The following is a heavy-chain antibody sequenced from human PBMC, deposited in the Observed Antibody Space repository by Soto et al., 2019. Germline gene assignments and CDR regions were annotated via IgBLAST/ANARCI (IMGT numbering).Heavy chain of an antibody. CDR1: GGSISSGGYY. J-gene: IGHJ4*02. D-gene: IGHD1-7*01. Sequence: PAETLSLTCTVSGGSISSGGYYWSWIRQHPGKGLEWIGYIYYSGSTYYNPSLKSRVTISVDTSKNQFSLKRSSVTAAGTAVYYCAGVLGVAGPTPDYWGRGTLGAAS. CDR3: AGVLGVAGPTPDY. CDR2: IYYSGST. V-gene: IGHV4-31*03.